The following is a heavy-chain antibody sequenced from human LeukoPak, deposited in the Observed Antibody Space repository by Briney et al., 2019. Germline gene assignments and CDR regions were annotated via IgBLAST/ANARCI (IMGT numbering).Heavy chain of an antibody. J-gene: IGHJ4*02. D-gene: IGHD3-3*01. CDR1: GVSISSSY. V-gene: IGHV4-59*01. Sequence: PSETLSLTCTVSGVSISSSYWSWLRQPPGKGLEWIGYFYYSGNTNYNPSLKSRVTMSVDTSKNQFSLNLRSVTAADTAVFYCARLRFWSGYPFFDYWGQGTLVTVSP. CDR2: FYYSGNT. CDR3: ARLRFWSGYPFFDY.